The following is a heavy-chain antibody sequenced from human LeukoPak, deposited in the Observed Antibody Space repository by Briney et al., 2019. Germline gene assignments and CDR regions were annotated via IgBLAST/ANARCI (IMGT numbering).Heavy chain of an antibody. CDR3: ARDIRQLEPDAFDI. CDR2: ISSSSSYI. CDR1: GFTVSSNY. D-gene: IGHD6-6*01. J-gene: IGHJ3*02. V-gene: IGHV3-21*01. Sequence: PGGSLRLSCAASGFTVSSNYMSWVRQAPGKGLEWVSSISSSSSYIYYADSVKGRFTISRDNAKNSLYLQMNSLRAEDTAVYYCARDIRQLEPDAFDIWGQGTMVTVSS.